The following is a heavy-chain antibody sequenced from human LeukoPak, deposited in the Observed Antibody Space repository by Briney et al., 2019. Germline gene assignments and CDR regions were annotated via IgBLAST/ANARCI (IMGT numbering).Heavy chain of an antibody. CDR3: AREGCSSTSCYTPYYYYYGMDV. CDR1: GGTFSSYT. V-gene: IGHV1-69*04. J-gene: IGHJ6*02. D-gene: IGHD2-2*02. Sequence: SVKVSCKASGGTFSSYTISWGRQAPGQGLEWMGRIIPILGIANYAQKFQGRVTITADKSTSTAYMERSSVRSEETAVYYCAREGCSSTSCYTPYYYYYGMDVWGQGTPVTVSS. CDR2: IIPILGIA.